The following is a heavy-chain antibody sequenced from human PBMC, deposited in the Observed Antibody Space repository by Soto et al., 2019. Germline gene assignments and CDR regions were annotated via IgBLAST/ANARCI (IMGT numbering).Heavy chain of an antibody. Sequence: PGGSLRLSCAASGFTFDDYAMHWVRQAPGKGLEWVSLISWDGGSTYYADSVKGRFTISRDNSKNSLYLQMNSLRAEDTALYYCAKDKEADGTVTTTFDYWVQGPLVIVS. CDR3: AKDKEADGTVTTTFDY. J-gene: IGHJ4*02. CDR1: GFTFDDYA. CDR2: ISWDGGST. D-gene: IGHD4-17*01. V-gene: IGHV3-43D*04.